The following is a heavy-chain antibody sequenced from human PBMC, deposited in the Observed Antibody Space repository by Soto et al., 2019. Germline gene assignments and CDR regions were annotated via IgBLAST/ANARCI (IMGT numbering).Heavy chain of an antibody. CDR2: MNPNSGNT. Sequence: QVQLVQSGAEVKKPGASVKVACRTSGYTFTSYDINWVRQATGQGLEWMGWMNPNSGNTGYAQKFQGRVTMTRNTSISTAYMELSSLRSEDTAVYYCAIEYSGYDGGPWFDPWGQGTLVTVSS. CDR1: GYTFTSYD. V-gene: IGHV1-8*01. J-gene: IGHJ5*02. CDR3: AIEYSGYDGGPWFDP. D-gene: IGHD5-12*01.